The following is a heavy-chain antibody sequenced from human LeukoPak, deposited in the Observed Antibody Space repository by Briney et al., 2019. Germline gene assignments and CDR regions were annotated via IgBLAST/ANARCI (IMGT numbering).Heavy chain of an antibody. CDR3: ARIYYDILTGYYVEHGFDY. J-gene: IGHJ4*02. Sequence: ASVKVSCKASGYTFTGYYMHWVRQAPGQGLEWMGWINPNSGGTNYAQKFQGRVTMTRDTSISTAYTELSRLRSDDTAVYYCARIYYDILTGYYVEHGFDYWGQGTLVTVSS. D-gene: IGHD3-9*01. V-gene: IGHV1-2*02. CDR1: GYTFTGYY. CDR2: INPNSGGT.